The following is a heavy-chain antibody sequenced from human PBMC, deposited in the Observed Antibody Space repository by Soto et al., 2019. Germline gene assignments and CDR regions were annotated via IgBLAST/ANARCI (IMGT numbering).Heavy chain of an antibody. CDR2: IYYSGST. CDR1: GGSISSYY. J-gene: IGHJ1*01. D-gene: IGHD3-9*01. CDR3: AILSPFDYPECFQH. Sequence: PSETLSLTCTVSGGSISSYYWSWIRQPPGKGLEWIGYIYYSGSTNYNPSLKSRVTISVDTSKNQFSLKLSSVTAADTAVYYCAILSPFDYPECFQHWGQGTLVTVSS. V-gene: IGHV4-59*01.